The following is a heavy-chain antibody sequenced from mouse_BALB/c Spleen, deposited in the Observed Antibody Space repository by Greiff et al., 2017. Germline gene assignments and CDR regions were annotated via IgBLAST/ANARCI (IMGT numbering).Heavy chain of an antibody. CDR1: GYTFTSYT. J-gene: IGHJ3*01. V-gene: IGHV1-4*02. CDR2: INPSSGYT. CDR3: AREGLADWFAY. Sequence: VQLQQSAAELARPGASVKMSCKASGYTFTSYTMHWVKQRPGQGLEWIGYINPSSGYTEYNQKFKDKTTLTADKSSSTAYMQLSSLTSEDSAVYYCAREGLADWFAYWGQGTLVTVSA. D-gene: IGHD6-2*01.